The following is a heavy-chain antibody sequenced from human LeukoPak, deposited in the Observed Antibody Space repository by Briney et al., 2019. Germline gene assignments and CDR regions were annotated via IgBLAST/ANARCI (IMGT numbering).Heavy chain of an antibody. CDR1: GYTFTNYY. V-gene: IGHV1-58*02. CDR3: AAVGVGATRPDAFDI. D-gene: IGHD1-26*01. CDR2: IVVGSGNT. J-gene: IGHJ3*02. Sequence: GASVKVSCKASGYTFTNYYMHWVRQARGQRLEWIGWIVVGSGNTNYAQKFQERVTITRDMSTSTAYMELSSLRSEDTAVYYCAAVGVGATRPDAFDIWGQGTMVTVSS.